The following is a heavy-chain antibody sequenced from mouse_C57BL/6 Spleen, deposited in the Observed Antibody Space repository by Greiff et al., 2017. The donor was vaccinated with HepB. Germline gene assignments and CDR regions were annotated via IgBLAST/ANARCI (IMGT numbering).Heavy chain of an antibody. Sequence: DVKLVESEGGLVQPGSSMKLSCTASGFTFSDYYMAWVRQVPEKGLEWVANINYDGSSTYYLDSLKSRFIISRDNAKNILYLQMSSLKSEDTATDYCSRNRGEYDGSMDYWGQGTSVTVSS. D-gene: IGHD2-14*01. CDR1: GFTFSDYY. CDR3: SRNRGEYDGSMDY. J-gene: IGHJ4*01. CDR2: INYDGSST. V-gene: IGHV5-16*01.